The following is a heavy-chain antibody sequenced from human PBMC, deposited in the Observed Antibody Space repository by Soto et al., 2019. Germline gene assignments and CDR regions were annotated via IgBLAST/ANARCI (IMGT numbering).Heavy chain of an antibody. Sequence: PSETLSLTCTVSGGSISNYYWTWTRQPPGKGLEWIGYIYYSGSTYYNPSLKSRVTISVDRSKNQFSLKLSSVTAADTAVYYCARGQVVAAQHWGQGTLVTVSS. D-gene: IGHD2-15*01. V-gene: IGHV4-59*12. CDR3: ARGQVVAAQH. CDR1: GGSISNYY. CDR2: IYYSGST. J-gene: IGHJ4*02.